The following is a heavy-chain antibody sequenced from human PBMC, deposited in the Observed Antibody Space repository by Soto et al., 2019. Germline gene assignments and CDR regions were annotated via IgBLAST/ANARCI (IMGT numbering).Heavy chain of an antibody. J-gene: IGHJ4*02. D-gene: IGHD3-22*01. V-gene: IGHV4-4*02. CDR3: ASTYYSDASGYYSLGD. CDR2: IHHSGST. CDR1: GASISSTNW. Sequence: SETLSLTCDVSGASISSTNWWSWVRQSPGKGLEWIGEIHHSGSTNYNPSLKSRVTISVDKSRNQFSLKLSSVTAADTAVYYCASTYYSDASGYYSLGDWGQGTPVT.